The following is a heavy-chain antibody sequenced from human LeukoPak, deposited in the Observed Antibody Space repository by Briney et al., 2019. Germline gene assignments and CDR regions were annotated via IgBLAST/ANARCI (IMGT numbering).Heavy chain of an antibody. J-gene: IGHJ4*02. V-gene: IGHV3-23*01. Sequence: GGSLRLSCAASGFTFSSYAMNWVRQAPGKGLEWVSGVSGSGGNTYYADSVKGRFTISRDNSKNTLYLQMNSLRAEDTALYYCAKDRITVTPYYFDYRGQGTLVTVSS. CDR3: AKDRITVTPYYFDY. CDR1: GFTFSSYA. CDR2: VSGSGGNT. D-gene: IGHD1-20*01.